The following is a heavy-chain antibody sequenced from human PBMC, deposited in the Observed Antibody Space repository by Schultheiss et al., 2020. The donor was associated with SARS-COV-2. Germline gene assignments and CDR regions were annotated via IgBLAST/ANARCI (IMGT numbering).Heavy chain of an antibody. J-gene: IGHJ4*02. D-gene: IGHD6-19*01. Sequence: GGSLRLSCAASGFTFSSYGMHWVRQAPGKGLEWVAVIWYDGSNKYYADSVKGRFTISRDDSKNTLYLQMHSLRAEDTAVYYCARGYSSDWSRIDYWGQGTLVTVSS. CDR2: IWYDGSNK. CDR1: GFTFSSYG. V-gene: IGHV3-33*01. CDR3: ARGYSSDWSRIDY.